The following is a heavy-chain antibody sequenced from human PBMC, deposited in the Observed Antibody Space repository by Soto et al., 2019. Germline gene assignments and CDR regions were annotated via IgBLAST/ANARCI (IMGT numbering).Heavy chain of an antibody. J-gene: IGHJ4*02. D-gene: IGHD3-22*01. CDR3: VKGEYYYDXSGYYPFDY. CDR1: GFTFSIYA. V-gene: IGHV3-64D*06. Sequence: GGSLRLSCSASGFTFSIYAMHWVRQAPGKGLEYVSSISTNGGSTDYADSVKGRFTISRDNSKNTVYLQMSSLRVEDTAVYYCVKGEYYYDXSGYYPFDYWGQGT. CDR2: ISTNGGST.